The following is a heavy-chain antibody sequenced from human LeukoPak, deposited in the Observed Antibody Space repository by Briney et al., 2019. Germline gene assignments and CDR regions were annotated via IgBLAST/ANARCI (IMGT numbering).Heavy chain of an antibody. CDR3: ARGTVVVPAARDYFYYGMDV. J-gene: IGHJ6*04. CDR2: IYHSGST. D-gene: IGHD2-2*01. CDR1: GGSISSSNW. V-gene: IGHV4-4*02. Sequence: SGTLSLTCAVSGGSISSSNWWSWVRQPPGKGLEWIGEIYHSGSTNYNPSLESRVTISVDKSKNQFSLKLSSVTAADTAVYYCARGTVVVPAARDYFYYGMDVWGKGTTVTVSS.